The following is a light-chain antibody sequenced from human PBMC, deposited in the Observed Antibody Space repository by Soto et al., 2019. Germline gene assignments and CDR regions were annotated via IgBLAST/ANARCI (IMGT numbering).Light chain of an antibody. CDR2: AAS. J-gene: IGKJ1*01. V-gene: IGKV1-39*01. Sequence: DIQMTQSPSSLSASVGDRVTITCRASQSISSYLNWYQQKPGKAPKVLIYAASRLQSGVPSRFSGIGSGTDFTLSISRLEPEDFAVYYCQQYGSSPHKTFGQGTKVEIK. CDR3: QQYGSSPHKT. CDR1: QSISSY.